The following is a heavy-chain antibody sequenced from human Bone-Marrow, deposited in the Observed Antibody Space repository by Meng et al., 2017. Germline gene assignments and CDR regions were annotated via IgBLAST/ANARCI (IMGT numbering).Heavy chain of an antibody. V-gene: IGHV3-15*02. J-gene: IGHJ4*02. CDR3: NWNDFGDY. CDR2: IKSKTDGETP. CDR1: GFTFSNAW. Sequence: EPRGGSGEALCMPGGSLRLSCAASGFTFSNAWMSWVRQAPGRGLEWVARIKSKTDGETPDYAAPVKGRFTISRDDSKNTLYLQMHSLKTEDTAVYYCNWNDFGDYWGQGALVTVSS. D-gene: IGHD1-1*01.